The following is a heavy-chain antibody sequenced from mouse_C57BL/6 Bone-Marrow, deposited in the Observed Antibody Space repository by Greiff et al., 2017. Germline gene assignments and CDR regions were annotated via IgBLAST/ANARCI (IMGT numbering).Heavy chain of an antibody. V-gene: IGHV1-64*01. CDR3: ARKGMYGYGLFDY. CDR2: INPNSGST. J-gene: IGHJ2*01. D-gene: IGHD2-2*01. Sequence: QVQLQQPGAELVKPGASVKLSCKASGYTFTSYWMHWVKQRPGQGLEWIGMINPNSGSTNYNEKFKSKATLTVDKSSSTAYMQLSSLTSEDSAVYDWARKGMYGYGLFDYWGQGTTLTVSS. CDR1: GYTFTSYW.